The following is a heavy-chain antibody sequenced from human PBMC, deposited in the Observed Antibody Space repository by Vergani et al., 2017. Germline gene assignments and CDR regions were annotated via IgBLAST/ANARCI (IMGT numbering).Heavy chain of an antibody. J-gene: IGHJ6*02. V-gene: IGHV1-69*01. D-gene: IGHD2-15*01. CDR3: QTVVAATGDYYYGMDV. Sequence: QVQLVQSGAEVKKPGSSVKVSCKASGGTFSSYAISWVRQAPGQGLEWMGGIIPIFGTANYAQKFQGRVTITADESTSTAYMELSSLRSEDTAVYYCQTVVAATGDYYYGMDVWGQEATVTVSS. CDR1: GGTFSSYA. CDR2: IIPIFGTA.